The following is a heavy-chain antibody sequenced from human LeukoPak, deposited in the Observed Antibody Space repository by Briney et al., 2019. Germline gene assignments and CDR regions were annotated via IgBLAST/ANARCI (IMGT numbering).Heavy chain of an antibody. CDR1: GFTFDDYA. Sequence: GGSLRLSCAASGFTFDDYAMHWVRHAPGKGLEWVSGISWNSGSIGYADSVKGRFTISRDNAKNSLYLQMNSLRAEDTALYYCAKDMGYSSSWYGDWGQGTLVTVSS. J-gene: IGHJ4*02. D-gene: IGHD6-13*01. CDR2: ISWNSGSI. V-gene: IGHV3-9*01. CDR3: AKDMGYSSSWYGD.